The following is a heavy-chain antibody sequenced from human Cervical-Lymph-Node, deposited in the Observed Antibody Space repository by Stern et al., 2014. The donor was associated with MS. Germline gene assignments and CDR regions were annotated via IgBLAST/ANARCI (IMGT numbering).Heavy chain of an antibody. CDR3: AARANYYDSPGDWFDP. Sequence: QLMQSGPEVKKPGTSVKVSCKASGFTFTSSAVQWVRQARGQRLEWIGWIVGGSGNTNYAQKFQERVTITRDMSTSTAYMELSSLRSEDTAVYYCAARANYYDSPGDWFDPWGQGTLVTVSS. V-gene: IGHV1-58*01. CDR1: GFTFTSSA. CDR2: IVGGSGNT. D-gene: IGHD3-22*01. J-gene: IGHJ5*02.